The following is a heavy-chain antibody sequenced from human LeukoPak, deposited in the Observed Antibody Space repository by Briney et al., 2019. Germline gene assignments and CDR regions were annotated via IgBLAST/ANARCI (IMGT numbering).Heavy chain of an antibody. CDR1: GFTFSSYG. J-gene: IGHJ3*02. V-gene: IGHV3-23*01. D-gene: IGHD2-15*01. CDR2: SAGSGGGGCT. Sequence: PGGSLRLSCVASGFTFSSYGMNWVRQAPGKVLEWVSSSAGSGGGGCTYHADSVKVRFTISRDDSKKTLFLHMNSLRVEDTAVYYCAKGATGHCSGATCYPFDMWGQGTVVTVSS. CDR3: AKGATGHCSGATCYPFDM.